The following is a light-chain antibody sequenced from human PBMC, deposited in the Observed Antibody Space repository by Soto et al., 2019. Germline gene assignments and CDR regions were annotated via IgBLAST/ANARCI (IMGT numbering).Light chain of an antibody. V-gene: IGKV3-20*01. J-gene: IGKJ1*01. CDR2: GAS. CDR1: QSFSSTF. Sequence: EILLTQSPDSLSLSPGDRATLSCRASQSFSSTFFAWYQQKPGQAPRLLIYGASSRATGIPDRFSGSGSGTDSTLTISRLEPEDFVVYYCQQYASSVTFGQGTKVEIK. CDR3: QQYASSVT.